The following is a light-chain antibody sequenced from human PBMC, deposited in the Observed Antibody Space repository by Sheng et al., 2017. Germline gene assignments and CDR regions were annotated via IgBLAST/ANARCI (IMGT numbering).Light chain of an antibody. V-gene: IGKV1-9*01. Sequence: IQLTQSPSSLSASVGDRVTITCRASQGINSYLAWYQQKPGEAPKLLIYAASTLQSGVPSRFSGSGFGTDFTLTISSLQPEDVATYYCQQYNSAPYTFGQGTKLEIK. CDR3: QQYNSAPYT. J-gene: IGKJ2*01. CDR2: AAS. CDR1: QGINSY.